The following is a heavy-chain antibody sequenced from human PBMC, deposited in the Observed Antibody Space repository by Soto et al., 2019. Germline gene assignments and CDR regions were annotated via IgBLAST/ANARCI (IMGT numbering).Heavy chain of an antibody. CDR1: GGSINSGAYY. V-gene: IGHV4-31*03. J-gene: IGHJ5*02. Sequence: PSETLSLTCTVSGGSINSGAYYWTWIRQHPGKGLEYIGYIFYSGSTYYNPSLRSRVSISMDTSENHFSLKLSSVTAADTAVYFWAGEGDPKGWWFDPLGPGTLVTVS. CDR2: IFYSGST. CDR3: AGEGDPKGWWFDP. D-gene: IGHD3-10*01.